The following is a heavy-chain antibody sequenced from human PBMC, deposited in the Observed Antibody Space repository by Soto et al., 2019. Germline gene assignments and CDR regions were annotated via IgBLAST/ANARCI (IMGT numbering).Heavy chain of an antibody. V-gene: IGHV1-58*01. D-gene: IGHD2-2*01. J-gene: IGHJ6*02. CDR1: GFTFSDSA. Sequence: ASVKVSCKVSGFTFSDSAVQWVRQACGQGLEWIGWIVAGSGNTNYAQKFQERVTITRDMSTSTAYMEVRSLRSEDTAVYYCAAGRTGGSYYGMDVWGQGTTVTVSS. CDR2: IVAGSGNT. CDR3: AAGRTGGSYYGMDV.